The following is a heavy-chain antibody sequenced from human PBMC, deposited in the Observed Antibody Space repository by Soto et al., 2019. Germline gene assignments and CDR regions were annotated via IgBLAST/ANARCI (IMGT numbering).Heavy chain of an antibody. CDR3: ARDARAGYCGGGSCNWFDP. V-gene: IGHV3-30*19. J-gene: IGHJ5*02. CDR1: GFTFSSFG. D-gene: IGHD2-15*01. Sequence: GGSLRLSCAASGFTFSSFGMHWVRQAPGKGLEWVAVIWHDGRNKYYEDIVKGRFTISRDNSKNTVYLQMNSLRVEDTAVYYCARDARAGYCGGGSCNWFDPRGQGT. CDR2: IWHDGRNK.